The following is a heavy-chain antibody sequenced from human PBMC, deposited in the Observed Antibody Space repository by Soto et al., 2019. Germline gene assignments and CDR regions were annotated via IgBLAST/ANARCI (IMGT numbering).Heavy chain of an antibody. J-gene: IGHJ4*02. Sequence: QVQLVQSGAEVKKPGASVKVSCKASGYTFTSYGISWVRQAPGQGLEWMGWISAYNDNTNYAQKLQVRVTMTTDTSTSAAEMELRSLRSEDRGVYYGARDVVSYGSGSYNFDYWGQGTLVTVSS. V-gene: IGHV1-18*01. D-gene: IGHD3-10*01. CDR1: GYTFTSYG. CDR2: ISAYNDNT. CDR3: ARDVVSYGSGSYNFDY.